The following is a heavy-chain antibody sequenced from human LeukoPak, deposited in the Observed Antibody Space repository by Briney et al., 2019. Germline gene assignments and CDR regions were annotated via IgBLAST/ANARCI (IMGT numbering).Heavy chain of an antibody. J-gene: IGHJ4*02. CDR1: GFTFSNAW. Sequence: GGSLRLSCAASGFTFSNAWMCWVRAAPGKGLEWVGRIKSKTDGGTTDYAAAVKGRFTISRYDSKNTLYLQMNSLKTEDTAVYYCTTDSDYDILTGYWGVFDYWGQGTLVTVSS. CDR2: IKSKTDGGTT. CDR3: TTDSDYDILTGYWGVFDY. V-gene: IGHV3-15*01. D-gene: IGHD3-9*01.